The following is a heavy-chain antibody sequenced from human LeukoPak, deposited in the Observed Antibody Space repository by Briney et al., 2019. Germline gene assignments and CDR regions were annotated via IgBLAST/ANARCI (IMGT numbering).Heavy chain of an antibody. D-gene: IGHD6-19*01. CDR1: GFTFRSYT. J-gene: IGHJ4*02. CDR3: ARDYSSGWFGKGAY. CDR2: IDGDGTLK. Sequence: GGSLRLSCSGSGFTFRSYTMAWVRQAPGKGLEWVSSIDGDGTLKYYADSLKGRFTISRDNANNSVYLQMNSLTADDSGLYFCARDYSSGWFGKGAYWGQGTPVLLSS. V-gene: IGHV3-21*06.